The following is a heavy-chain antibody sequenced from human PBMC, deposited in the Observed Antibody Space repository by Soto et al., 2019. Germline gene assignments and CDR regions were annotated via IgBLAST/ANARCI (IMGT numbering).Heavy chain of an antibody. J-gene: IGHJ5*02. CDR2: ISNTGGST. D-gene: IGHD4-17*01. Sequence: GGSLRLSCAASGFIFSTYAMNWVRQAPGKGLECVSAISNTGGSTFYAESVRGRFTISRDNSINTLYLQMTSLRTEDTAVYYCAHPRGYGVFDAVDPWGQGTLVTVSS. V-gene: IGHV3-23*01. CDR1: GFIFSTYA. CDR3: AHPRGYGVFDAVDP.